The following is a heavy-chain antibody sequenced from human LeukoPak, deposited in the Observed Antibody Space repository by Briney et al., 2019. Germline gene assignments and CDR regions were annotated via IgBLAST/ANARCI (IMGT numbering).Heavy chain of an antibody. CDR3: AKGRRTFIVVVIDAFDV. J-gene: IGHJ3*01. D-gene: IGHD3-22*01. CDR1: GFNFTNYV. Sequence: GGSLRLSCAASGFNFTNYVMGWARQAPGKGLEWVSAFSGSGGHTYYADAVEGRFTISRDTSKNTLYLQMNSLRAEDTAVYYCAKGRRTFIVVVIDAFDVWGQGTMVTVSS. CDR2: FSGSGGHT. V-gene: IGHV3-23*01.